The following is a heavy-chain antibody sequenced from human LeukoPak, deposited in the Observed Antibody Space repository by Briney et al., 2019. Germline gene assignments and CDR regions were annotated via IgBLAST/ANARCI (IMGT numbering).Heavy chain of an antibody. CDR2: IYYRGST. Sequence: KPSETLSLTCTVSGGSVSSGSYYWSWIRQSPGKGLEWIGYIYYRGSTDYNPSLKSRVTISVDTSKNQFSLKLSSVTAANTAVYYCARQNYDEVNYYYYGLDVWGQGTTVTVSS. V-gene: IGHV4-61*01. D-gene: IGHD3-3*01. CDR3: ARQNYDEVNYYYYGLDV. CDR1: GGSVSSGSYY. J-gene: IGHJ6*02.